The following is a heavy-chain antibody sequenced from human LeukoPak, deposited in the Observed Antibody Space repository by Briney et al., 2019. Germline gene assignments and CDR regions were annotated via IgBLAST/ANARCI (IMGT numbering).Heavy chain of an antibody. CDR1: GFTFSSYA. D-gene: IGHD1-26*01. V-gene: IGHV3-23*01. CDR2: IRDSGSST. J-gene: IGHJ4*02. CDR3: AKYGPQDSGSSHFDY. Sequence: GGALRLSCAASGFTFSSYAMSWVRRAPGKGLEWVSAIRDSGSSTHYADSVKGRFTTSRDNSKNTLFLQMNSLRAEDTAIYYCAKYGPQDSGSSHFDYWGQGALVTVSS.